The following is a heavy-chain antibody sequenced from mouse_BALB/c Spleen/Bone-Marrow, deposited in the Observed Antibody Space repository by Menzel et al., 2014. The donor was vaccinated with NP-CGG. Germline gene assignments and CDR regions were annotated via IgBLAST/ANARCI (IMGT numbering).Heavy chain of an antibody. V-gene: IGHV3-1*02. J-gene: IGHJ2*01. CDR2: MHYSGST. CDR1: GYSITSGYS. Sequence: DVKLVESGPDLVKPSQSLSLTCTVTGYSITSGYSWHWIRQFPGNKLEWMVYMHYSGSTNYNPSLKSRISITRDTSKNRFFLQLNSVTPEDTATYYCATYYYGSTYNFDYWGQGTTLTVSS. CDR3: ATYYYGSTYNFDY. D-gene: IGHD1-1*01.